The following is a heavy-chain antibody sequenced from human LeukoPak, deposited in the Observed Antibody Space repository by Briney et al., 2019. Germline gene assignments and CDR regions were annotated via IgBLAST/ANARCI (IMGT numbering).Heavy chain of an antibody. CDR1: GFTFSSYS. CDR2: ISSSSSYI. D-gene: IGHD1-26*01. CDR3: ARHVGATYFDY. V-gene: IGHV3-21*01. Sequence: GESLRLSCAASGFTFSSYSMNWVRQAPGKGLEWVSSISSSSSYIYYADSVKGRFTISRDNAKNSLYLQMNSLRAEDTAVYYCARHVGATYFDYWGQGTLVTVSS. J-gene: IGHJ4*02.